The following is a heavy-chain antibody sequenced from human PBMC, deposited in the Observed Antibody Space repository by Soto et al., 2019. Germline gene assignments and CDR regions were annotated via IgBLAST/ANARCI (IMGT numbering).Heavy chain of an antibody. V-gene: IGHV4-4*08. J-gene: IGHJ4*02. D-gene: IGHD6-19*01. CDR2: ISFSGTT. CDR3: ARAVAGLYYFDY. CDR1: GGSISTYY. Sequence: SETLSLTCTVSGGSISTYYWYWIRQPPGKGLEWIGHISFSGTTNYSPSLNSRVTISVDTSKNQFSLKLSSVTAADTAAYYCARAVAGLYYFDYWGQGTLVTVSS.